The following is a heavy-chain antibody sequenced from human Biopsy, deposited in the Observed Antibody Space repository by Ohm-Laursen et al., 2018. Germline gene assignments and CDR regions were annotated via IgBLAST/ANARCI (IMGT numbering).Heavy chain of an antibody. V-gene: IGHV4-59*01. Sequence: PSQTLSLTCTVSDGSINSYYWNWIRQPPGKRLEWIGNIYYSGSTNFNPSLKSRVTTSVDTSKNQFSLKLSSVTAADTAVYFCARGSSYGYDFDYWGQGTLVAVSS. CDR1: DGSINSYY. CDR2: IYYSGST. D-gene: IGHD5-18*01. CDR3: ARGSSYGYDFDY. J-gene: IGHJ4*02.